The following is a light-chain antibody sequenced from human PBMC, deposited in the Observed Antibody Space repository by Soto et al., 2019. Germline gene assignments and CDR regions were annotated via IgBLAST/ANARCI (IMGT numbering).Light chain of an antibody. J-gene: IGKJ1*01. V-gene: IGKV1-5*01. CDR2: DAS. Sequence: DIPMTQSPATLSASVGDRVTITCRARQSISSGLDWYQQTPGKAPKLRIYDASSLESGVPSRFSGSGSGTEITLTISSLQPDDFATYYCHQYNSYSRTFGQGTKVEI. CDR3: HQYNSYSRT. CDR1: QSISSG.